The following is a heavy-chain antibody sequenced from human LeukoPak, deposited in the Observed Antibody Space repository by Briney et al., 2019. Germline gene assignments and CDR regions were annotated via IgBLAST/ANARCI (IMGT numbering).Heavy chain of an antibody. CDR1: GGTFSSYT. D-gene: IGHD3-9*01. CDR3: ARDPGSYDIRNWFDP. V-gene: IGHV1-69*04. CDR2: IIPILGIA. J-gene: IGHJ5*02. Sequence: GASVKVSCKASGGTFSSYTISWVRQAPGQGLEWMGRIIPILGIANYAQKFQGRVTITADKSTSTAYMELSSLRFEDTAVYYCARDPGSYDIRNWFDPWGQGTLVTVSS.